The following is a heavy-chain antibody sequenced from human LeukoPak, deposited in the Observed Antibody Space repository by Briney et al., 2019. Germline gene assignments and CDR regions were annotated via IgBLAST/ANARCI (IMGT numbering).Heavy chain of an antibody. CDR3: ARGVEPLAANTLAY. J-gene: IGHJ4*02. D-gene: IGHD1-14*01. CDR1: GFTVITNG. Sequence: GGSLRLSCAASGFTVITNGMTWVRQAPGKGLEWGSVLYSDGNTKYADSVQGRFTISRDNSKNTLYLEMNSLSPDDTAVYYCARGVEPLAANTLAYWGQGTLVTVSS. V-gene: IGHV3-53*01. CDR2: LYSDGNT.